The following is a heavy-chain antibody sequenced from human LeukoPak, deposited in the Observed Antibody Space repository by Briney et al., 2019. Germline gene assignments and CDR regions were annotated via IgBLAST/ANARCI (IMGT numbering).Heavy chain of an antibody. CDR1: GYTFTDYY. V-gene: IGHV1-2*02. D-gene: IGHD6-19*01. J-gene: IGHJ4*02. CDR3: VRDLTGGSGD. Sequence: ASEKVSCKASGYTFTDYYMHWVRQAPGQTFEWLAWINPKSGDTHYTQKFQGRVTVTTDTSITSVYMELSGLQSDDTAVYYCVRDLTGGSGDWGQGTLVTVSS. CDR2: INPKSGDT.